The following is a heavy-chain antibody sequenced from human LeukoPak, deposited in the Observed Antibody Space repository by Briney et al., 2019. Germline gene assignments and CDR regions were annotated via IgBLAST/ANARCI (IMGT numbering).Heavy chain of an antibody. CDR2: ISSSGSTI. D-gene: IGHD3-22*01. Sequence: GGSLRLSCAASGFNFSNLGINWVRQAPGKGLAWVSYISSSGSTIYYADSVKGRFTISRDNAKNSLYLQMNSLRVEDTAVYYCASPYDSSGYYAPCYIWGQGTMVTVSS. J-gene: IGHJ3*02. CDR1: GFNFSNLG. CDR3: ASPYDSSGYYAPCYI. V-gene: IGHV3-48*03.